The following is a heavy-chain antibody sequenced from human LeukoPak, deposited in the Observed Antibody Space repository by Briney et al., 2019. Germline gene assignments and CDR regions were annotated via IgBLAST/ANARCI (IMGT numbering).Heavy chain of an antibody. CDR2: ISSSSSYI. CDR1: GFTFSSYS. J-gene: IGHJ4*02. CDR3: ARSRYYDSSGYYWDY. Sequence: GGSLRLSCAASGFTFSSYSMNWVRQAPGKGLEWVSSISSSSSYIYYADSVKGRFTISRDNAKNSLYLQMNSLRAEDTAVYYCARSRYYDSSGYYWDYWGQGTLVTAAS. D-gene: IGHD3-22*01. V-gene: IGHV3-21*01.